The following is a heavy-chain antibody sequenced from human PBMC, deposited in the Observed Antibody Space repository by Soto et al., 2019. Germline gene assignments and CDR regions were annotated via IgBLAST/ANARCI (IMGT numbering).Heavy chain of an antibody. CDR2: ISAYNGNT. Sequence: GASVKVSCKASGYTFTSYGISWVRKAPGQGLEWMGWISAYNGNTNYAQKLQGRVTMTTDTSTSTAYMELRSLRSDDTAVYYCARDGHYYDSSGYSPYYYYGMDVWGQGTTVTVSS. CDR3: ARDGHYYDSSGYSPYYYYGMDV. J-gene: IGHJ6*02. V-gene: IGHV1-18*01. D-gene: IGHD3-22*01. CDR1: GYTFTSYG.